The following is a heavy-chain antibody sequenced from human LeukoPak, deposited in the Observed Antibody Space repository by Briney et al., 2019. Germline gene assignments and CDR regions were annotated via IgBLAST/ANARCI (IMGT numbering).Heavy chain of an antibody. D-gene: IGHD4-23*01. V-gene: IGHV3-20*04. J-gene: IGHJ3*02. Sequence: PGGSLRLSCAASGFTFDDYGMSWVRQAPGKGLEWVSGINWNGGSTGYADSVKGRFTISRDDAKNSLYLQMNSLRAEDTALYYCARDLDYGGNSVSAFDIWGQGTMVTVSS. CDR3: ARDLDYGGNSVSAFDI. CDR1: GFTFDDYG. CDR2: INWNGGST.